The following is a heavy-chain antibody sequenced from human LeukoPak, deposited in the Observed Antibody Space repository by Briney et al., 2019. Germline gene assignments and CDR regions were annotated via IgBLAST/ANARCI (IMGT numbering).Heavy chain of an antibody. CDR1: GGTFSSYA. CDR3: ARAGGEYYYDSSGYYYHVPFDY. V-gene: IGHV1-69*01. Sequence: SVKVSCKASGGTFSSYAISWVRQAPGQGLEWMGGIIPIFGTANYAQKFQGRVTITADESTSTAYMELSSLRSEDTAVYYCARAGGEYYYDSSGYYYHVPFDYWGQGTLVTVSS. CDR2: IIPIFGTA. D-gene: IGHD3-22*01. J-gene: IGHJ4*02.